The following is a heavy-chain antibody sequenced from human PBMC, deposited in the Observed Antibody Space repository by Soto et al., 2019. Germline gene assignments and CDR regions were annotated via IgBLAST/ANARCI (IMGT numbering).Heavy chain of an antibody. V-gene: IGHV3-33*01. CDR1: GFTFSSYA. CDR2: IWYDGSNK. D-gene: IGHD2-15*01. CDR3: ARDYNSRAAGFFDH. J-gene: IGHJ4*02. Sequence: GGSLRLSCAASGFTFSSYAMHWVRQAPGKGLEWVAGIWYDGSNKYYADSVKGPFTISRDNFKDTLYLQMDTLSAEDTAVYYCARDYNSRAAGFFDHWGQGTLVTVSS.